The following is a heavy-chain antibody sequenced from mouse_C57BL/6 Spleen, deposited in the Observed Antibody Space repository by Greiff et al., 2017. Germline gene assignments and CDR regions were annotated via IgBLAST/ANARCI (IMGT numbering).Heavy chain of an antibody. CDR2: IDPNSGGT. J-gene: IGHJ1*03. D-gene: IGHD2-5*01. V-gene: IGHV1-72*01. Sequence: QVQLQQSGAELVKPGASVKLSCKASGYTFTSYWMHWVKQRPGRGLEWIGRIDPNSGGTKYNEKFKSKATLTVDKPSSTAYMQLSSLTSEDSAVYDCAREVYYSNYAWYFDVWGTGTTVTVSS. CDR3: AREVYYSNYAWYFDV. CDR1: GYTFTSYW.